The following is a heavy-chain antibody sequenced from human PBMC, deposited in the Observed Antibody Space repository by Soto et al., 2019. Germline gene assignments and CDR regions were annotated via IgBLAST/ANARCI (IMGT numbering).Heavy chain of an antibody. CDR2: ISGSGSST. CDR3: ARDGPDCSGGSCYCAY. CDR1: GFTFSNYA. J-gene: IGHJ4*02. Sequence: GGSLRLSCAASGFTFSNYAMNWVRQAPGKGLEWVSTISGSGSSTYYADSVKGRFTISRDNSKNTLYLQMNSLRAEDTAVYYCARDGPDCSGGSCYCAYWGQGTLVTVSS. V-gene: IGHV3-23*01. D-gene: IGHD2-15*01.